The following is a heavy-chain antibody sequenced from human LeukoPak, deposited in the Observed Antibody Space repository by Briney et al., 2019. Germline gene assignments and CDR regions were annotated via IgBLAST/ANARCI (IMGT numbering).Heavy chain of an antibody. CDR3: AKRSIAVAGTSFDY. CDR2: ISGSGGST. Sequence: GSLRLSCAAYGFTFSSYAMSWVRQAPGKGLEWVSAISGSGGSTYYANSVKGRFTISRDNSKNTLYLQMNSLRAEDTAVYYCAKRSIAVAGTSFDYWGQGTLVTVSS. D-gene: IGHD6-19*01. J-gene: IGHJ4*02. CDR1: GFTFSSYA. V-gene: IGHV3-23*01.